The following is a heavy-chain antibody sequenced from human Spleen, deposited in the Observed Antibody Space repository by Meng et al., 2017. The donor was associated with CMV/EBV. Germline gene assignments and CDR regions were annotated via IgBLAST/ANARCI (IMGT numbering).Heavy chain of an antibody. Sequence: GGSLRLSCAASGFTFDIYAMHWVRQAPGKGLEWVSGISWNSYNIGYADSVKGRFTISRDNAMNSLYLQMNSLRAEDTALYHCARDDYWGQGTLVTVSS. J-gene: IGHJ4*02. V-gene: IGHV3-9*01. CDR2: ISWNSYNI. CDR1: GFTFDIYA. CDR3: ARDDY.